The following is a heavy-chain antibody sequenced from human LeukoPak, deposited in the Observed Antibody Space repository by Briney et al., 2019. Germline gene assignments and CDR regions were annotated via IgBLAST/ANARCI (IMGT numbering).Heavy chain of an antibody. D-gene: IGHD3-22*01. CDR3: ARDGPRYDSEYYYYYYGMDV. CDR1: GGSFSGYY. Sequence: SETLSLTCAVYGGSFSGYYWSWIRQPPGKGLEWIGEINHSGSTNYNPSLKSRVTISVDTSKNQFSLKLSSVTAADTAVYYCARDGPRYDSEYYYYYYGMDVWGQGTTVTVSS. J-gene: IGHJ6*02. V-gene: IGHV4-34*01. CDR2: INHSGST.